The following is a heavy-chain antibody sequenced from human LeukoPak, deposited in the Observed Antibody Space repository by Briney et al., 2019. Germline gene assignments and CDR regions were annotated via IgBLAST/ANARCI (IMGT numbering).Heavy chain of an antibody. CDR1: GGSISSDGHY. CDR2: IHNSGST. Sequence: SETLSLTCNVSGGSISSDGHYWSWIRQHPGKGLEWIGKIHNSGSTYYNPSLKSRLSISLDTSKNQFSLKLSSVTAADTAVYYCARDRFYDSGGFYHVFDYWGQGTLVTVSS. V-gene: IGHV4-31*03. CDR3: ARDRFYDSGGFYHVFDY. J-gene: IGHJ4*02. D-gene: IGHD3-22*01.